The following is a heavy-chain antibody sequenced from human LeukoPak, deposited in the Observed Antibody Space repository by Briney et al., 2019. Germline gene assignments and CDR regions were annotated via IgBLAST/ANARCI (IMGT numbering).Heavy chain of an antibody. CDR2: ISWEGQTT. CDR1: GFTFDDYA. CDR3: TRDTDYGSATNYFDS. J-gene: IGHJ4*02. Sequence: GGSLRLSCAASGFTFDDYAMHWVRQAPGKGLEWVALISWEGQTTYYADSVRGRFTISRDNSKNSLYPQMNSLRTEDTAFYYCTRDTDYGSATNYFDSWGQGTLVSVPS. V-gene: IGHV3-43*01. D-gene: IGHD3-10*01.